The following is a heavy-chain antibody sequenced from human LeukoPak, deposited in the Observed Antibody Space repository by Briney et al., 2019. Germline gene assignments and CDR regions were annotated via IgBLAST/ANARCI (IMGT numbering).Heavy chain of an antibody. Sequence: PGGSLRLSCAASGFTFSSYSMNWVRQAPGKGLEWVSSISSSSSYIYYADSVKGRFTISRDTSKNTLYLQMNSLRVEDTAVYYCARVVSGYRHFDYWGQGTLVTVSS. CDR3: ARVVSGYRHFDY. D-gene: IGHD5-12*01. CDR1: GFTFSSYS. CDR2: ISSSSSYI. V-gene: IGHV3-21*04. J-gene: IGHJ4*02.